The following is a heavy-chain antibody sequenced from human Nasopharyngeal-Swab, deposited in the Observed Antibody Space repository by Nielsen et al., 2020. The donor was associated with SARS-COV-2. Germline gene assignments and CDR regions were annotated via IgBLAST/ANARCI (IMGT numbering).Heavy chain of an antibody. CDR3: AREVVGGLVDS. CDR1: GGSISSGSIRSYY. V-gene: IGHV4-61*01. Sequence: GSLRLSCTVSGGSISSGSIRSYYWSWIRQPPGKGLVWLGYFSYTGITNYNPSLKSRVTISVDMSKNQFSLKLSSVAAADTAAYYCAREVVGGLVDSWGQGTLVTVSS. J-gene: IGHJ4*02. D-gene: IGHD1-26*01. CDR2: FSYTGIT.